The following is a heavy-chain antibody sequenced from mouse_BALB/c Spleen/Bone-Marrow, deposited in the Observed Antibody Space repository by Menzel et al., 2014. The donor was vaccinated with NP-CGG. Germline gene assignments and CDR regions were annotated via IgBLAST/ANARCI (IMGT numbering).Heavy chain of an antibody. Sequence: QVQLKQSGAELMQPGASVKISCKATGYTFSNYWIEWIKQRPGHGLEWIGEILPGSGSSNYNEKLKGKVTFTADKSYNTDYMQLSSLTSEDSAVYFCPRTSDGYYYAMDDWGQGTSVTVSS. J-gene: IGHJ4*01. D-gene: IGHD2-3*01. CDR1: GYTFSNYW. CDR2: ILPGSGSS. CDR3: PRTSDGYYYAMDD. V-gene: IGHV1-9*01.